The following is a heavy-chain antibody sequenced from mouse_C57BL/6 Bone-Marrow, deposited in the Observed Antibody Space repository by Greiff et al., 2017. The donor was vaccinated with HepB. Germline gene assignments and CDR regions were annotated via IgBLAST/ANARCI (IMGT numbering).Heavy chain of an antibody. Sequence: EVQWVESGGGLVQPGGSLKLSCAASGFTFSDYYMYWVRQTPEKRLEWVAYISNGGGSTYYPDTVKGRFTISRDNAKNTLYLQMSRLKSEDTAMYYCARRTGTAYFDYWGQGTTLTVSS. CDR3: ARRTGTAYFDY. J-gene: IGHJ2*01. V-gene: IGHV5-12*01. CDR1: GFTFSDYY. D-gene: IGHD4-1*01. CDR2: ISNGGGST.